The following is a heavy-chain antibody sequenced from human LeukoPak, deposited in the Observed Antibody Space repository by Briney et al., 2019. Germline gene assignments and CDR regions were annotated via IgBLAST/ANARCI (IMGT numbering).Heavy chain of an antibody. J-gene: IGHJ4*02. CDR3: ARDEDGSSWPNYFDY. D-gene: IGHD6-13*01. CDR1: GFIFSDYA. Sequence: PGGSLRLSCAASGFIFSDYAMNWVRQAPGKGLEWVSSISSSTAYIYYADSVKGRFTISRDNAKNSLFLQMNSLRAEDTAVYYCARDEDGSSWPNYFDYWGQGTLVTVSS. CDR2: ISSSTAYI. V-gene: IGHV3-21*01.